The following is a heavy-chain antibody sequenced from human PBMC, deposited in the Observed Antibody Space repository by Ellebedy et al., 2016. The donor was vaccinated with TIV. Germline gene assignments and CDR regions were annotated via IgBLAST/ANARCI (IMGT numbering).Heavy chain of an antibody. Sequence: GESLKISCKGSGYSFTSYWIGWVRQMPGKGLEWMGIIYPGDSDTRYSPSFQGQDTISADKSISTAYLQWSSLKASDTAMYYCFMVRANPTWDYWGQGTLVTVSS. CDR2: IYPGDSDT. D-gene: IGHD3-10*01. V-gene: IGHV5-51*01. CDR1: GYSFTSYW. CDR3: FMVRANPTWDY. J-gene: IGHJ4*02.